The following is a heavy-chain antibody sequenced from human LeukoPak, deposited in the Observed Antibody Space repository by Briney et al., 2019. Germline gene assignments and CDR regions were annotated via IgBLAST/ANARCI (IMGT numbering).Heavy chain of an antibody. CDR2: MNPNSGNT. D-gene: IGHD3-22*01. V-gene: IGHV1-8*01. Sequence: GASVKVSCKASGYTFTSYDINWVRQATGQGLEWMGWMNPNSGNTGYAQKFQGRVTMTRNTSISTAYMELSSLRSEDTAVYYCARGKYRGYYDSSGYYYSWMTWGQGTLVTVSS. CDR3: ARGKYRGYYDSSGYYYSWMT. J-gene: IGHJ5*02. CDR1: GYTFTSYD.